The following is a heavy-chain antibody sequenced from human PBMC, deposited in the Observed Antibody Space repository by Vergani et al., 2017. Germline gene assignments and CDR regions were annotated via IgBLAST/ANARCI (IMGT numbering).Heavy chain of an antibody. CDR1: GFTVSSNY. CDR2: IYSGGST. CDR3: ARGGYYGSGSYYYYYGMDV. D-gene: IGHD3-10*01. J-gene: IGHJ6*02. V-gene: IGHV3-53*04. Sequence: EVQLVESGGGLVQPGGSLRLSCAASGFTVSSNYMSWVRQAPGKGLEWVSVIYSGGSTYYADSVKGRFTISRHNSKNTLYLQMNSLRAEDTAVYYCARGGYYGSGSYYYYYGMDVWGQGTTVTVSS.